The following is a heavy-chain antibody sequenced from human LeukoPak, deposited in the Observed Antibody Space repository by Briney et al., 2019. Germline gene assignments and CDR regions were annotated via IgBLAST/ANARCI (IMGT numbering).Heavy chain of an antibody. CDR3: ARDWTSEQWLDQAPHWFDP. CDR1: GYTFTGYY. V-gene: IGHV1-2*02. D-gene: IGHD6-19*01. J-gene: IGHJ5*02. Sequence: ASVKVSCKASGYTFTGYYMHWVRQAPGQGLEWMGWINPNSGGTNYAQKFQGRVTMTGDTSISTAYMELSRLRSDDTAVYYCARDWTSEQWLDQAPHWFDPWGQGTLVTVSS. CDR2: INPNSGGT.